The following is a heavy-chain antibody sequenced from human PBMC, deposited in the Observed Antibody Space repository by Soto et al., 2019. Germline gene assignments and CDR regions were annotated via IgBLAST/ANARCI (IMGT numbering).Heavy chain of an antibody. CDR1: GYTFTTHY. V-gene: IGHV1-46*01. D-gene: IGHD1-1*01. Sequence: ASVKRSCKASGYTFTTHYTHWLRQAPGQGLEWMGIINHSRGSTSYAQKFQGRGTMTRGTSTSTVYVELSSLRSEDRAVYYCARDIRRQIPYCWYYGMDVWGKGSRV. J-gene: IGHJ6*04. CDR3: ARDIRRQIPYCWYYGMDV. CDR2: INHSRGST.